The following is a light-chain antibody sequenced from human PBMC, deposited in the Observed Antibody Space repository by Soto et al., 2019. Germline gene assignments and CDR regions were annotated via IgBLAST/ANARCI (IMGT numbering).Light chain of an antibody. J-gene: IGKJ1*01. CDR3: QQRSNWPHWT. CDR2: DAS. V-gene: IGKV3-11*01. CDR1: QSVSSY. Sequence: EIVLTQSPATLSLSPGERATLSCRASQSVSSYLAWYQQKPGQAPRLLIYDASNRATGIPARFSGSGSGTDFTLTISSLEPEDCAVYCCQQRSNWPHWTFGQGTKVEIK.